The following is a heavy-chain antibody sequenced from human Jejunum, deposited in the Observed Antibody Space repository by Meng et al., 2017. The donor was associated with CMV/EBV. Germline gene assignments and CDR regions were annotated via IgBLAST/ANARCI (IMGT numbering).Heavy chain of an antibody. CDR3: RGGSQN. Sequence: EVYLVESXXGLVKXGGSLRLSCAASGFIFSSTWMSWVRQAPGKGLEWVGRIKSKTDGGTTDYVAPVKGRFTISRDDSKNTLYLEMNSLKTEDTAVYYCRGGSQNWGQGTLVTVSS. CDR1: GFIFSSTW. J-gene: IGHJ1*01. CDR2: IKSKTDGGTT. D-gene: IGHD1-26*01. V-gene: IGHV3-15*01.